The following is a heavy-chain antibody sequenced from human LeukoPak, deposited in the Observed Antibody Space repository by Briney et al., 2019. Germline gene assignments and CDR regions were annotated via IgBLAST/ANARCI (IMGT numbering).Heavy chain of an antibody. CDR2: IYYSGST. Sequence: PSETLSLTCTVSGGSISSYYWSWIRQPPGKGLEWIGYIYYSGSTNYNPSLKSRVTISVDTSKNKFSLKLSSVTAADTALYYCARVSRGPIQLWYSFDYWGQGTLVTVSS. CDR3: ARVSRGPIQLWYSFDY. J-gene: IGHJ4*02. V-gene: IGHV4-59*08. D-gene: IGHD5-18*01. CDR1: GGSISSYY.